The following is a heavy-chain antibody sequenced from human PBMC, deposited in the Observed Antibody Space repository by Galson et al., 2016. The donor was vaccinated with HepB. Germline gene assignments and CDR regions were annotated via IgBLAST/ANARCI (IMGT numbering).Heavy chain of an antibody. D-gene: IGHD2-8*02. CDR2: ISYSGMT. Sequence: SETLSLTCTVSGGSVTSDTHYWTWIRQPPGKGLEWIGSISYSGMTNHNPSLKGRVTISFETSKNQLSLNLGSVTAADTAVYYCARHVVLVAPDRRFYYSGMDVWGQGTAVTVSS. CDR3: ARHVVLVAPDRRFYYSGMDV. V-gene: IGHV4-61*01. J-gene: IGHJ6*02. CDR1: GGSVTSDTHY.